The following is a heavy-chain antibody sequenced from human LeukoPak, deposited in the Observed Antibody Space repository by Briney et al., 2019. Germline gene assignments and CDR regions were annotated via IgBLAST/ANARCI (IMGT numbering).Heavy chain of an antibody. J-gene: IGHJ6*02. V-gene: IGHV3-74*03. CDR1: GFTLSDHW. D-gene: IGHD4-17*01. CDR3: VEGGHKLDIQTTHYYYGLDV. Sequence: LGGSLRLSCVASGFTLSDHWMYWVRQGPGRGLAHVSRIESDASRTTYADSVKGRFTISRDDAKNTMYLQMNSLRGEDTAVYYCVEGGHKLDIQTTHYYYGLDVWGQGTTVAVSS. CDR2: IESDASRT.